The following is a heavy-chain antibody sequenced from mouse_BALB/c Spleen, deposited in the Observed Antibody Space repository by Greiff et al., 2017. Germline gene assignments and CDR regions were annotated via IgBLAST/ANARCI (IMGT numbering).Heavy chain of an antibody. J-gene: IGHJ1*01. D-gene: IGHD2-4*01. CDR1: GYSITSGYY. CDR2: ISYDGSN. Sequence: EVQLQESGPGLVKPSQSLSLTCSVTGYSITSGYYWNWIRQFPGNKLEWMGYISYDGSNNYNPSLKNRISITRDTSKNQFFLKLNSVTTEDTATYYCARGLRRPLLGYFDVWGAGTTVTVSS. CDR3: ARGLRRPLLGYFDV. V-gene: IGHV3-6*02.